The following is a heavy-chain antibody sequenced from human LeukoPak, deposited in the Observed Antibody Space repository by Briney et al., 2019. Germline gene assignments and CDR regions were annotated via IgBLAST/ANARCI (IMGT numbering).Heavy chain of an antibody. V-gene: IGHV4-59*01. CDR3: ATSYSGYDTYYFDY. J-gene: IGHJ4*02. Sequence: SETLSLTCTVSGGSISSYYWRWIAQPPGKGLGWFAYIYYSGHTNYNPSLKSRVTISVDTSKNQFSLKLSSVTAADTAVYYCATSYSGYDTYYFDYWGQGTLVTVSS. CDR1: GGSISSYY. D-gene: IGHD5-12*01. CDR2: IYYSGHT.